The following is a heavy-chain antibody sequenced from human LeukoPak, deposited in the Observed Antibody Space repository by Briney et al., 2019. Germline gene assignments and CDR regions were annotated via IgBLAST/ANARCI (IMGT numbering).Heavy chain of an antibody. CDR2: ISSSSSYI. CDR3: ARAAVAGTGAALSD. Sequence: GGSLRLSCAASGFTFSSYSMNWVRQAPGEGPEWVSSISSSSSYIYYADSVKGRFTISRDNAKNSLYLQMNSLRAEDTAVYYCARAAVAGTGAALSDWGQGTLVTVSS. V-gene: IGHV3-21*01. J-gene: IGHJ4*02. D-gene: IGHD6-19*01. CDR1: GFTFSSYS.